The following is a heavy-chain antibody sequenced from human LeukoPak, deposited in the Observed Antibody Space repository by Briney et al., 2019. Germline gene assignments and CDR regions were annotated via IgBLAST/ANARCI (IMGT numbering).Heavy chain of an antibody. V-gene: IGHV4-59*01. CDR1: GGSISSYY. J-gene: IGHJ4*02. CDR3: ARDGYSDSSGYDYPPSV. Sequence: SETLSLTCTVSGGSISSYYWSWIRQPPGKGLEWVGYMSYSGTSSYNPSLRSRITISVDASKKQFSLKLSSVTAADTAVYYCARDGYSDSSGYDYPPSVWGQGTLVTVSS. D-gene: IGHD3-22*01. CDR2: MSYSGTS.